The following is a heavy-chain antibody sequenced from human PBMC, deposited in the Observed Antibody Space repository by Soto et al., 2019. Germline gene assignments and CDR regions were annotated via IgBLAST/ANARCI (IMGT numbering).Heavy chain of an antibody. D-gene: IGHD3-22*01. Sequence: ASVKVSCKASGYTFTSYGISWVLQAPGQGLEWMGWISAYNGNTNYAQKLQGRVTMTTDTSTSTAYMELRSLRSDDTAVYYCARDRPLTLYYDDSSPRVCAFDIWGQGTRVTVSS. CDR1: GYTFTSYG. V-gene: IGHV1-18*01. CDR2: ISAYNGNT. CDR3: ARDRPLTLYYDDSSPRVCAFDI. J-gene: IGHJ3*02.